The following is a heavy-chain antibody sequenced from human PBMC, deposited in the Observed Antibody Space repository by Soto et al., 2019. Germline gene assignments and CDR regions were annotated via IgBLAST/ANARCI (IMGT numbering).Heavy chain of an antibody. D-gene: IGHD3-16*02. J-gene: IGHJ4*02. Sequence: WGSLRVSCAASGFSFSTYAMNWVRHAPGMGLEWVAVISYDGSDKYYADSVKGRFSISRDNSKKTLYLQLNSLTADDRAVYFCARGRITFGGVIGHFDSWGQGTLVTVSS. CDR2: ISYDGSDK. V-gene: IGHV3-30-3*01. CDR3: ARGRITFGGVIGHFDS. CDR1: GFSFSTYA.